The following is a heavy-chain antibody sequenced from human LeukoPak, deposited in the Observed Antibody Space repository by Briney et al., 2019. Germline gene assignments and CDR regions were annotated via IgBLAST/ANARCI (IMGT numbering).Heavy chain of an antibody. CDR3: ARGGTTCSY. J-gene: IGHJ4*02. D-gene: IGHD1-14*01. CDR2: ISYDGSNK. CDR1: GFTFSSYG. Sequence: PGRSLRLSCAASGFTFSSYGMHWVRQAPGKGLEWVAVISYDGSNKYYADSVKGRFTISRDNSKNTLYLQMNSLRAEDTAVYYCARGGTTCSYWGQGALVTVSS. V-gene: IGHV3-30*03.